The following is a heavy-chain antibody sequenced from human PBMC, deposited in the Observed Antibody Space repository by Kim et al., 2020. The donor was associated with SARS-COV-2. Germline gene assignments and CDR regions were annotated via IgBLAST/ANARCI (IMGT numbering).Heavy chain of an antibody. CDR1: GGSISSGGYY. J-gene: IGHJ4*02. CDR2: IYYSGST. D-gene: IGHD3-22*01. V-gene: IGHV4-31*03. Sequence: SETLSLTCTVSGGSISSGGYYWSWIRQHPGKGLEWIGYIYYSGSTYYNPSLKSRVTISVDTSKNQFSLKLSSVTAADTAVYYCARAPDYYDSSGFDYWGQGTLVTVSS. CDR3: ARAPDYYDSSGFDY.